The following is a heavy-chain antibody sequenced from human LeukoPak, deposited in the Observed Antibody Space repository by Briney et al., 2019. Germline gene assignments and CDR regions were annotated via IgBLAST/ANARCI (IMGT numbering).Heavy chain of an antibody. CDR3: AKDLRENTMIVVDAFDI. CDR1: GLTFSSYG. CDR2: ISYDGSNK. V-gene: IGHV3-30*18. Sequence: PGGSLRLSCAASGLTFSSYGMHWVRQAPGKGLEWVAVISYDGSNKYYADSVKGRFTISRDNSKNTLYLQMNSLRAEDTAVYYCAKDLRENTMIVVDAFDIWGQGTMVTVSS. J-gene: IGHJ3*02. D-gene: IGHD3-22*01.